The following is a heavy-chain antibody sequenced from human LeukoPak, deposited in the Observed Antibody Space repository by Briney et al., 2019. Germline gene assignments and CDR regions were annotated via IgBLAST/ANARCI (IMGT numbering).Heavy chain of an antibody. CDR1: GYTFTGYY. CDR3: ATLKGEGDAFDI. D-gene: IGHD1-26*01. V-gene: IGHV1-69*02. Sequence: GASVKVSCKASGYTFTGYYMHWVRQAPGQGLEWMGRIIPILGIANYAQKFQGRVTITADKSTSTAYKELSSLRSEDTAVYYCATLKGEGDAFDIWGQGTMVTVSS. CDR2: IIPILGIA. J-gene: IGHJ3*02.